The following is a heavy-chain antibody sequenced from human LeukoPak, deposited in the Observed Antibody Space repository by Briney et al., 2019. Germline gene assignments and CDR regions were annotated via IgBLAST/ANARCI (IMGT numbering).Heavy chain of an antibody. CDR3: ARGVAVAGTLVAFDI. J-gene: IGHJ3*02. V-gene: IGHV4-59*01. CDR2: IYYSGST. Sequence: PSETLSHTCTVSGGSISSYYWSWIRQPPGKGLEWIEYIYYSGSTNYNPSLKSRVTILVDTSKNQFSLKLSSVTAADTAVYYCARGVAVAGTLVAFDIWGQGTMVTVSS. D-gene: IGHD6-19*01. CDR1: GGSISSYY.